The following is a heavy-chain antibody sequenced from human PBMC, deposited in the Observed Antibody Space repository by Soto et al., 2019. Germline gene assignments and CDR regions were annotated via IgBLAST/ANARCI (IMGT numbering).Heavy chain of an antibody. Sequence: EVQLVESGGGLVQPGGSLRLSCAASGFTVSSNYMSWVRQAPGKGLEWVSVIYSGGSTYYADSVKGRVTIYRDNSKNTLYLQMNSLRAEDTAGDYGAREGRDSYGVAGYDYYYMDVWGKGTTVTVSS. D-gene: IGHD5-18*01. V-gene: IGHV3-66*01. CDR2: IYSGGST. CDR1: GFTVSSNY. J-gene: IGHJ6*03. CDR3: AREGRDSYGVAGYDYYYMDV.